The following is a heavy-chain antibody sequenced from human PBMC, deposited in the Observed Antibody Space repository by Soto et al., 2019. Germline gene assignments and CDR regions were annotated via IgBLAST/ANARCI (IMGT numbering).Heavy chain of an antibody. D-gene: IGHD3-22*01. CDR3: ARLGDYYQAFDY. CDR2: IYYTGTT. J-gene: IGHJ4*01. V-gene: IGHV4-59*08. CDR1: GSPISSYY. Sequence: SETLSLTCTVSGSPISSYYSSWFRQPPGQGLEWVRYIYYTGTTTYNPSLKSRVTVSVDTSKNQFSLKLRSVTAADTAVYYCARLGDYYQAFDYWGQGTLVTVS.